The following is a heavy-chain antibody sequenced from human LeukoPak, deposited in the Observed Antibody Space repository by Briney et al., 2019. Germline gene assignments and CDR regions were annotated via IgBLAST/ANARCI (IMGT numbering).Heavy chain of an antibody. Sequence: SETLSLTCAVSGGSICSGGYSWSWIRQPPGKGLEWIGYIYHSGSTYYNPSLKSRVTISVDRSKNQFSLKLSSVTAADTAVYYCASIYDSSGYYNDYWGQGTLVTVSS. CDR1: GGSICSGGYS. V-gene: IGHV4-30-2*01. J-gene: IGHJ4*02. CDR2: IYHSGST. CDR3: ASIYDSSGYYNDY. D-gene: IGHD3-22*01.